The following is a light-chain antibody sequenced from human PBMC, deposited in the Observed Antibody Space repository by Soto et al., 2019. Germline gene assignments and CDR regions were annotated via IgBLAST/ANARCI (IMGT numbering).Light chain of an antibody. V-gene: IGKV1-33*01. Sequence: DIQMTQSPSSLSASIGDRVSLTCQASQDISKFLNWYQHKPGQAPSFLIYDASNLETGVPSRFSGSGSGTDFTFTISSLQPEDIATYYCQQYDNLPITFGQGTRMDI. J-gene: IGKJ5*01. CDR2: DAS. CDR1: QDISKF. CDR3: QQYDNLPIT.